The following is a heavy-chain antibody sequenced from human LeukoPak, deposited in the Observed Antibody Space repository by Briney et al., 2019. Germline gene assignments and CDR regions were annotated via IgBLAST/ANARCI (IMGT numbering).Heavy chain of an antibody. D-gene: IGHD3-9*01. CDR1: GCTFTSYG. V-gene: IGHV1-18*01. CDR2: ISGYNGNT. CDR3: TREATGYSWFDP. Sequence: ASVKVSCKASGCTFTSYGISWVRQAPGQGLEWMGWISGYNGNTNYAQKFQGRVTMTTDTSTNTAYMELRSLRSDDTAVYYCTREATGYSWFDPWGQGTLVTVSS. J-gene: IGHJ5*02.